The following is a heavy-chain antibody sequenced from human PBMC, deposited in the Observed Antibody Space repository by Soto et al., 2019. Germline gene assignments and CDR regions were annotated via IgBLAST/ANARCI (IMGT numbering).Heavy chain of an antibody. J-gene: IGHJ5*02. D-gene: IGHD5-12*01. CDR3: VKDQRRWLQQNNYVDP. V-gene: IGHV3-64D*08. CDR1: GFAFSTYA. CDR2: ISSDGGST. Sequence: EVQLVESGGGLVQPGGSLRLSCSASGFAFSTYALHWVRQAPGKGLEYVSGISSDGGSTLYADSVNGRFTISRDNARNTLYLQMSSLRPDDTAVYHCVKDQRRWLQQNNYVDPWGQGTLVTVSS.